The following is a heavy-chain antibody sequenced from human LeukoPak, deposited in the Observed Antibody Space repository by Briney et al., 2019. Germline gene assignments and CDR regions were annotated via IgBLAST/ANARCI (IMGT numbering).Heavy chain of an antibody. J-gene: IGHJ6*04. CDR3: ARLPFTMVRGVIPHYYYGMDV. Sequence: GASLKISCKGSGYSFTSYWIGWVRQMPGKGLEWMGIIYPGDSDTRYSPSFQGQVTISADKSISTAYLQWSSLKATDTAMYYCARLPFTMVRGVIPHYYYGMDVWGKGTTVTVSS. CDR2: IYPGDSDT. D-gene: IGHD3-10*01. V-gene: IGHV5-51*01. CDR1: GYSFTSYW.